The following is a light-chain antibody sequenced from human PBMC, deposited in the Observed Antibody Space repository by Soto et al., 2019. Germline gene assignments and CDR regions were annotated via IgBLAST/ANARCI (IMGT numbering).Light chain of an antibody. J-gene: IGLJ1*01. Sequence: QSALTQPASVSGSPGQSITISCTGTSSDVGGYNYVSWYQQHPGKAPKVMIYDVSNRPSGVSNRFSGSKSGNTASLTNAELQADDEAYYYCYSYTTTSPYVFGTGTNVTVL. V-gene: IGLV2-14*03. CDR1: SSDVGGYNY. CDR2: DVS. CDR3: YSYTTTSPYV.